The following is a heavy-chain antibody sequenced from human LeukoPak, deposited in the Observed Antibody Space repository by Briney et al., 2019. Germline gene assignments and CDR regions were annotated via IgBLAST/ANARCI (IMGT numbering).Heavy chain of an antibody. V-gene: IGHV4-59*01. Sequence: SETPPLTCTVSGGSISSYYWSWIRQPPGKGLEWIGYIYYSGSTNYNPSLKSRVTISVDTSKNQFSLKLSSVTAADTAVYYCARGSGWFGLWGQGTLVTVSS. CDR1: GGSISSYY. J-gene: IGHJ5*01. CDR2: IYYSGST. CDR3: ARGSGWFGL. D-gene: IGHD6-19*01.